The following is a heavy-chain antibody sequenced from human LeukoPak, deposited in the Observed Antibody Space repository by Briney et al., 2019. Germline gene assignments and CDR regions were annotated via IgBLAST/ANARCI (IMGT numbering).Heavy chain of an antibody. Sequence: IPSETLSLTCTVSGGSISSYYWSWIRQPPGKGLEWIGYIYYSRSTNYNPSLKSRVTISVDTSKNQFSLKLSSVTAADTAVYYCARAVVALDYYYYYYYMDVWGKGTTVTVSS. CDR1: GGSISSYY. CDR2: IYYSRST. V-gene: IGHV4-59*01. CDR3: ARAVVALDYYYYYYYMDV. D-gene: IGHD5-12*01. J-gene: IGHJ6*03.